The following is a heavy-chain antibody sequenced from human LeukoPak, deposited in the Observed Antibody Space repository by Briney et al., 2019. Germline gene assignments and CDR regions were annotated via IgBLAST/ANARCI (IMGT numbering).Heavy chain of an antibody. V-gene: IGHV4-39*01. CDR1: GGSISSSSNY. J-gene: IGHJ4*02. CDR3: ARQGYSSVWFRYYLDY. D-gene: IGHD6-19*01. CDR2: IYYSGST. Sequence: SETLSLTSTVSGGSISSSSNYWGWIRQPPGKGLEWIGSIYYSGSTYYNPSLKSRVTISVDTSKNQFSLKLSSVTAADTAVYYCARQGYSSVWFRYYLDYWGQGTLVTVSS.